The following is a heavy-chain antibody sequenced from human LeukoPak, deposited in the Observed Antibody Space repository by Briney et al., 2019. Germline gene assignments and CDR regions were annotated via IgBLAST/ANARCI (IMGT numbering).Heavy chain of an antibody. Sequence: SETLSLTCTVSGYSIRSGYYWGWIRQPPGKGLEWIGHIYHSGSTYYNPSLKSRVTISVDTSKNQFSLKLSSVTAADTAVYYCARYELGTFDYWGQGTLVTVSS. CDR2: IYHSGST. V-gene: IGHV4-38-2*02. J-gene: IGHJ4*02. CDR3: ARYELGTFDY. CDR1: GYSIRSGYY. D-gene: IGHD1-26*01.